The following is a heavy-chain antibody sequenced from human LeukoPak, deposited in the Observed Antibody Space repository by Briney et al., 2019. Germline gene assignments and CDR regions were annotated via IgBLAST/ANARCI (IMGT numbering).Heavy chain of an antibody. V-gene: IGHV3-23*01. CDR1: GFTFSSYA. CDR2: ISGSGGST. J-gene: IGHJ4*02. Sequence: GGSLRLSCAASGFTFSSYAMSWVRQAPGKGLEWVSAISGSGGSTYYADSVKGRFTISRDNSKNTLYLQMNSLRAEDTAVYYCAKAIDFWSGYPTYDFDYWGQGTLVTVSS. D-gene: IGHD3-3*01. CDR3: AKAIDFWSGYPTYDFDY.